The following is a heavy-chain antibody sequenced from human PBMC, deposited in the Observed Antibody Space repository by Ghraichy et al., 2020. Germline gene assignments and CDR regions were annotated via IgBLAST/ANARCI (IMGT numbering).Heavy chain of an antibody. J-gene: IGHJ4*02. CDR3: AKAGSDVQNWGFWQWLPSFDY. Sequence: GGSLRLSCAASGFTFSSYAMSWVRQAPGKGLEWVSAISGSGGSTYYADSVKGRFTISRDNSKNTLYLQMNSLRAEDTAVYYCAKAGSDVQNWGFWQWLPSFDYWGQGTLVTVSS. CDR2: ISGSGGST. D-gene: IGHD6-19*01. CDR1: GFTFSSYA. V-gene: IGHV3-23*01.